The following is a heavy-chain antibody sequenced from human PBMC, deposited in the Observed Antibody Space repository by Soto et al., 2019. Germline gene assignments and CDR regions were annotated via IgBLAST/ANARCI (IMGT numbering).Heavy chain of an antibody. CDR3: ARVRGTSHETTVTPFDL. CDR2: IYYSGST. Sequence: QVQLQESGPGLVKPSQTLSLTCTVSGGPISSGGYYWSWIRQHPGKGLEWIGYIYYSGSTYYNPSLKSRVTISVDTSKNQFSLKLSSVTAADTAVYYCARVRGTSHETTVTPFDLWGRGTLVTVSS. J-gene: IGHJ2*01. D-gene: IGHD4-17*01. V-gene: IGHV4-31*03. CDR1: GGPISSGGYY.